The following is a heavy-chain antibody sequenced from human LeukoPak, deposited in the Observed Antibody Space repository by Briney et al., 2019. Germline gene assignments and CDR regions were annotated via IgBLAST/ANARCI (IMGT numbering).Heavy chain of an antibody. CDR1: GGSISSSSYY. Sequence: SETLSLTCTVSGGSISSSSYYWGWIRQPPGKGLEWIGSIYYSGSTYYNPSLKSRITISVDTSKNQFSLKLSSVTAADTAVYYCAGQSYYYDSSGYYEVSWFDPWGQGTLVTVSS. CDR2: IYYSGST. D-gene: IGHD3-22*01. V-gene: IGHV4-39*01. J-gene: IGHJ5*02. CDR3: AGQSYYYDSSGYYEVSWFDP.